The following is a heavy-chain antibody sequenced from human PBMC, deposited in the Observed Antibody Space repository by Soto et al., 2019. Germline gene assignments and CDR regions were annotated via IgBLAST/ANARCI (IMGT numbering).Heavy chain of an antibody. Sequence: ASVKVSCKTSGYSFTHYYMSWVRQAPGQGLEWMGIINPSSGGTTYAQRLEGRVTMTRDTSTSTFYMDLTNLRSEDTAVFYCARGRGYCSGGECVYLDNWGQ. CDR3: ARGRGYCSGGECVYLDN. J-gene: IGHJ4*01. CDR1: GYSFTHYY. D-gene: IGHD2-15*01. V-gene: IGHV1-46*01. CDR2: INPSSGGT.